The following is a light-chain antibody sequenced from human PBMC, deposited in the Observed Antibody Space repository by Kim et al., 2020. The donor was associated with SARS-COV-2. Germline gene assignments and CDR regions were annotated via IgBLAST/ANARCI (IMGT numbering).Light chain of an antibody. CDR3: QQSYSTLS. V-gene: IGKV1-39*01. J-gene: IGKJ4*01. CDR1: QRIGSY. CDR2: SAS. Sequence: DIEMTQSPSSLSASVGDRVTITCRASQRIGSYVNWYQQKPGKAPNLLIYSASTLQSGVPSRLRGSGSGTDFTLTISSLQPEDFAIYYCQQSYSTLSFGGGTKLEI.